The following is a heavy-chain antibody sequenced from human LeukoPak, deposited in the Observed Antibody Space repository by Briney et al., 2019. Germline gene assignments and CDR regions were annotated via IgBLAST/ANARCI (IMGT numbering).Heavy chain of an antibody. D-gene: IGHD4-17*01. Sequence: PSETLSLTCAVYGGSFSGYYWSWIRQPPGKGLEWIGYIYYSGSTNYNPSLKSRVTISVDTSKNQFSLKLSSVTAADTAVYYCASRESRFNYFDYWGQGTLVTVSS. CDR1: GGSFSGYY. V-gene: IGHV4-59*08. J-gene: IGHJ4*02. CDR2: IYYSGST. CDR3: ASRESRFNYFDY.